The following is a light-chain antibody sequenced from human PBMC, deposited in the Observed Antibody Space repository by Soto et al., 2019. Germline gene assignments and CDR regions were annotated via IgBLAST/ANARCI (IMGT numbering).Light chain of an antibody. J-gene: IGKJ4*01. Sequence: EIVLTQSPGTLSLSPGDRATLSCRASQSVSSNYLAWYQQKPGQAPRLLIYGASSRATGIADRFSGSGSGTDFTLTISRLEPEDFAVYYCQRYGTSLPLTFGGGTKVEIK. V-gene: IGKV3-20*01. CDR2: GAS. CDR3: QRYGTSLPLT. CDR1: QSVSSNY.